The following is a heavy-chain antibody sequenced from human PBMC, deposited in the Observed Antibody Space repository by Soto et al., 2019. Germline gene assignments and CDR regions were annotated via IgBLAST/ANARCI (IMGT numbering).Heavy chain of an antibody. CDR3: ARVVLAATHRYFDY. Sequence: EVQLLESGGGLVQPGGSLRLSCAASAFTFSNYAMTWVRQAPGKGLEWLSLISAGGTTTYYADSVKGRITISRDNSKNTLFLQLNTLRADDTAVYYCARVVLAATHRYFDYWGQGTLVTVSS. V-gene: IGHV3-23*01. J-gene: IGHJ4*02. CDR1: AFTFSNYA. CDR2: ISAGGTTT. D-gene: IGHD2-15*01.